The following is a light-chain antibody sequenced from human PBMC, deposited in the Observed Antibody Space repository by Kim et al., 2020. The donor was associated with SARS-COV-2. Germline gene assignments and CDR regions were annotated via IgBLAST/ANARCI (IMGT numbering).Light chain of an antibody. CDR1: QSVSSSY. CDR3: KQYGSSPAT. J-gene: IGKJ4*01. Sequence: EIVLTQSPGTLSLSPEERATLSCRASQSVSSSYLAWYQQKPGQAPRLLIYGASSRATGIPDRFSGSGSGTDFTLTISRLEPEDFAVYYCKQYGSSPATFGGGTKVDIK. V-gene: IGKV3-20*01. CDR2: GAS.